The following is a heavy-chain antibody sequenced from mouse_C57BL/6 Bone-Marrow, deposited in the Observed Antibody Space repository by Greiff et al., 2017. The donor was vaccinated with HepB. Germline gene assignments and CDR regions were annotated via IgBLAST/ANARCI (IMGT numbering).Heavy chain of an antibody. D-gene: IGHD2-5*01. CDR3: ARHSYYSNYDAMDY. CDR1: GFTFSDYY. J-gene: IGHJ4*01. Sequence: VQLVESGGGLVQPGGSLKLSCAASGFTFSDYYMYWVRQTPEKRLEWVAYISNGGGSTYYPDTVKGRFTISRDNAKNTLYLQMSRLKSEDTAMYYCARHSYYSNYDAMDYWGQGTSVTVSS. V-gene: IGHV5-12*01. CDR2: ISNGGGST.